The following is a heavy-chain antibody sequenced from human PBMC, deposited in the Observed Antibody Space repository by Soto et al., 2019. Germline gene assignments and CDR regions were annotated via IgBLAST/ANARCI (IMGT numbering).Heavy chain of an antibody. Sequence: QVQLVESGGGVVQPGRSLRLSCAASGFTFRTYGMHWVRQAPGKGLEWVAVISYDGSNKYYADSVKGRFTISRDNSKNSLYLKMNSLTPQVTAVYYCAKDLLLCFGDLLSPLTGTGYVIDVWGQGTTVTV. D-gene: IGHD3-10*01. J-gene: IGHJ6*02. CDR3: AKDLLLCFGDLLSPLTGTGYVIDV. CDR1: GFTFRTYG. CDR2: ISYDGSNK. V-gene: IGHV3-30*18.